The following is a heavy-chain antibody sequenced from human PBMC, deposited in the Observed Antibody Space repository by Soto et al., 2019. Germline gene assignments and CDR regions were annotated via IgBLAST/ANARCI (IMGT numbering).Heavy chain of an antibody. CDR1: GGSISSGGYY. J-gene: IGHJ4*02. V-gene: IGHV4-31*03. Sequence: QVQLQESGPGLVKPSQTLSLTCTVSGGSISSGGYYWNWIRQHPGKGLEWIGYIYYSGSTSYHPPPKSRGSISVDTSKNQFSLKQSSVTAADTAVYYCAREPLTGGQGTLVIVSS. CDR2: IYYSGST. CDR3: AREPLT.